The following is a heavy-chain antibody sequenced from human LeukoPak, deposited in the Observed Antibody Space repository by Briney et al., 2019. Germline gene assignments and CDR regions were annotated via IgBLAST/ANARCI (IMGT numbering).Heavy chain of an antibody. J-gene: IGHJ4*02. V-gene: IGHV5-51*01. CDR1: GFTFSSYS. CDR2: IYPGDSDT. D-gene: IGHD5-24*01. CDR3: ARHSRDGYNFDY. Sequence: GGSLRLSCAASGFTFSSYSMNWVRQAPGKGLEWMGIIYPGDSDTRYSPSFQGQVTISADKSISTAYLQWSSLKASDTAMYYCARHSRDGYNFDYWGQGTLVTVSS.